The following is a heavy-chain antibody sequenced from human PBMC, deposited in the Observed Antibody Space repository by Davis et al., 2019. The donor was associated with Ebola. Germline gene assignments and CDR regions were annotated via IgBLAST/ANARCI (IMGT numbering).Heavy chain of an antibody. CDR3: ATVVTADY. Sequence: GESLKISCAASGFTFSSYAMSWVRQAPGKGLEWVSVISGSGGSTYYADSVKGRFTISRDNSKKTLYLQMNSLRAEDTAVYYCATVVTADYWGQGTLATVAS. CDR2: ISGSGGST. D-gene: IGHD2-21*02. J-gene: IGHJ4*02. CDR1: GFTFSSYA. V-gene: IGHV3-23*01.